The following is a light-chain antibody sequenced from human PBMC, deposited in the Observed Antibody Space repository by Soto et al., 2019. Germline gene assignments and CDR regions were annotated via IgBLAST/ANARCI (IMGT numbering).Light chain of an antibody. CDR2: DAS. V-gene: IGKV3-11*01. Sequence: EIVLPQSPATLSLSPGERATLSCRASQSVSSYLAWYQQKPGQTPRLLIYDASNRATGITARFSVSGPGTDFTLTISSLEPEDFPLSYCQQRSSWPPFTCGGGTKVEIK. CDR3: QQRSSWPPFT. CDR1: QSVSSY. J-gene: IGKJ4*01.